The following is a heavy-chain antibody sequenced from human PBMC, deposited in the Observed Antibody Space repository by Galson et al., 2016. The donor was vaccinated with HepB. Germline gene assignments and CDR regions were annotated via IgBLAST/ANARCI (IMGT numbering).Heavy chain of an antibody. J-gene: IGHJ5*02. CDR3: SGGAGSPYGYRLRWFDP. D-gene: IGHD5-24*01. Sequence: SETLSLTCAVSGNSISSSNWWSWVRQPPGKGLEWIGEIYHRGSTKYNPSLKSRVTIAVDKSKNQFSLKLSSVMAADTAVYYCSGGAGSPYGYRLRWFDPWGQGTLVTVSA. CDR1: GNSISSSNW. CDR2: IYHRGST. V-gene: IGHV4-4*02.